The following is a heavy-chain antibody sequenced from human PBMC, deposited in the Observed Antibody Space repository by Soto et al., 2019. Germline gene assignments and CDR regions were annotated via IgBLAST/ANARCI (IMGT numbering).Heavy chain of an antibody. J-gene: IGHJ6*02. V-gene: IGHV1-2*04. CDR2: INPNSGGT. CDR1: GYTFTGYY. CDR3: AGAPNESTVTRLYYYYGMDG. Sequence: ASVKVSCKASGYTFTGYYMHWVRQAPGQGLEWMGWINPNSGGTNYAQKFQGWVTMTRDTSISTAYMELSRLRSDDTAVYYCAGAPNESTVTRLYYYYGMDGWGQGTTVTVSS. D-gene: IGHD4-17*01.